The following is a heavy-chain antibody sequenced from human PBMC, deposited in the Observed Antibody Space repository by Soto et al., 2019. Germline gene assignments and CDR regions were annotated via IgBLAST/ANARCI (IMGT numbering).Heavy chain of an antibody. V-gene: IGHV4-59*01. Sequence: SETLSLTCTVSGGSISSYYWSWIRQPPGKGLEWIGYIYYSGSTNYNPSLKSRVTISVDTSKNQFSLKLSSVTAADTAVYYCARDPPLYDSSGYSLWDYWGQGTLVTVSS. D-gene: IGHD3-22*01. CDR2: IYYSGST. CDR1: GGSISSYY. J-gene: IGHJ4*02. CDR3: ARDPPLYDSSGYSLWDY.